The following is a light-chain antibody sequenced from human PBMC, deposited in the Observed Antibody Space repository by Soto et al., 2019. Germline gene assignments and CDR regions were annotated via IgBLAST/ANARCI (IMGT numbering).Light chain of an antibody. V-gene: IGKV3-20*01. CDR1: QSVSSSY. Sequence: EIVLTQSPGTLSLSPGERATLSCRASQSVSSSYLAWYQQKPGQAPRLLIYGASSRATGIQDRFSGSGSGTDFTLTISRLEPEDFAVYYCQQYGSSPSWTFGQGTKV. CDR3: QQYGSSPSWT. CDR2: GAS. J-gene: IGKJ1*01.